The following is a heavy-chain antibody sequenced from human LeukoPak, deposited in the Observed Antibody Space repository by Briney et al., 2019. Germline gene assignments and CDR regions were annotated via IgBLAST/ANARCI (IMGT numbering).Heavy chain of an antibody. V-gene: IGHV4-34*01. D-gene: IGHD2-8*01. CDR2: INHSGST. CDR3: ARGGVCYGY. Sequence: SETLSLTCAVYGGSFSGYYWSWIRQPPGKGLGWIGEINHSGSTNYNPSLKSRVTISVDTSKNQFSLKLSSVTAADTAVYYCARGGVCYGYWGQGTLVTVSS. J-gene: IGHJ4*02. CDR1: GGSFSGYY.